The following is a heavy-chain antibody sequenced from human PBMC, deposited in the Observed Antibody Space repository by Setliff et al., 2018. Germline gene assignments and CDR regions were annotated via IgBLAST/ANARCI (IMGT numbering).Heavy chain of an antibody. J-gene: IGHJ4*02. CDR1: GFSFTDYL. CDR2: INLNTGNI. D-gene: IGHD6-19*01. V-gene: IGHV1-2*02. CDR3: ARSPPNRGSGSGWYGDF. Sequence: ASVKVSCKASGFSFTDYLMNWMRQAPEQGLEWMGRINLNTGNIFYAQEFQGRVTLTRDTSTSTAYMELRGLISDDTAVYYCARSPPNRGSGSGWYGDFWGQGTLVTVSS.